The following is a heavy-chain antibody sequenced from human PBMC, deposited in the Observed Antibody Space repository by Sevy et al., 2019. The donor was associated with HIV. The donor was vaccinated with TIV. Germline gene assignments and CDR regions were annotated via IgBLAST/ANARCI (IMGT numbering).Heavy chain of an antibody. V-gene: IGHV3-9*01. J-gene: IGHJ4*02. CDR2: ISWNSGSI. CDR3: ATARTLDGSMSALYFDY. CDR1: GFTFVDYA. Sequence: GGSLRLSCAASGFTFVDYAMHWVRQAPGKGLEWVSGISWNSGSIGYADSVKGRFTIARDNAKNSLYLQMNSLRAEDTALYYCATARTLDGSMSALYFDYWGQGTLVTVSS. D-gene: IGHD2-2*03.